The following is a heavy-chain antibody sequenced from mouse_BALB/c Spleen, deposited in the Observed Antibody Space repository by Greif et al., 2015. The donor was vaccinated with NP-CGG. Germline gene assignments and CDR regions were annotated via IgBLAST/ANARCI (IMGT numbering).Heavy chain of an antibody. CDR3: ARGYGYYYAMDY. Sequence: DVKLVESGGGLVKPGGSLKLSCAASGFTFSDYYMYWVRQTPEKRLEWVATISDGGSYTYYPDSVKGRFTISRDNAKNNLYLQMSSLKSEDTAMYYCARGYGYYYAMDYRGQGTSVTVSS. D-gene: IGHD2-10*02. CDR1: GFTFSDYY. J-gene: IGHJ4*01. CDR2: ISDGGSYT. V-gene: IGHV5-4*02.